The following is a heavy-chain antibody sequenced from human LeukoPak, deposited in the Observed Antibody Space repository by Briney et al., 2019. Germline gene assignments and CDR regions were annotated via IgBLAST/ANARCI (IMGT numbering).Heavy chain of an antibody. V-gene: IGHV1-18*01. D-gene: IGHD5-18*01. CDR1: GYTFTSYG. J-gene: IGHJ3*02. CDR2: ISAYNGNT. Sequence: ASVKVSCKASGYTFTSYGISWVRQAPGQGLEWMGWISAYNGNTNYAQKLQGRVTMTTDTSTSTAYMELRSLRSDDTAVCYCARTPGYSYGTGRAFDIWGQGTMVTVSS. CDR3: ARTPGYSYGTGRAFDI.